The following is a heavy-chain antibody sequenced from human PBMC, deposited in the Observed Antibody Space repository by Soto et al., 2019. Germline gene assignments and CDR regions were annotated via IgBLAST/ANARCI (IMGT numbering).Heavy chain of an antibody. V-gene: IGHV3-11*01. Sequence: QVQLVDSGGGLVKPGGSLRLSCAASGFTFSAYYMSWIRQAPGKGLERGSYISSGGITIYYADSVKGRFTLSRDNGKNAIALQMNSLRGEDTAVYYSARALDEYCSSTSCYAGVALLGGAANGNDMYVWGNGTTVTVSS. CDR3: ARALDEYCSSTSCYAGVALLGGAANGNDMYV. D-gene: IGHD2-2*01. CDR2: ISSGGITI. CDR1: GFTFSAYY. J-gene: IGHJ6*03.